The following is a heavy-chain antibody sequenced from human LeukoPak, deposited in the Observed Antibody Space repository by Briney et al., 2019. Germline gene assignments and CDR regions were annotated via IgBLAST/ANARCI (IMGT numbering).Heavy chain of an antibody. CDR2: IYYSGST. CDR1: GGSISSSSYY. J-gene: IGHJ3*02. V-gene: IGHV4-39*07. Sequence: PSETLSLTCTVSGGSISSSSYYWGWIRQPPGKGLEWIGSIYYSGSTYYNPSLKSRVTISVDTSKNQFSLKLSSVTAADTAVYYCARRILGGENDAFDIWGQGTMVTVSS. D-gene: IGHD3-16*01. CDR3: ARRILGGENDAFDI.